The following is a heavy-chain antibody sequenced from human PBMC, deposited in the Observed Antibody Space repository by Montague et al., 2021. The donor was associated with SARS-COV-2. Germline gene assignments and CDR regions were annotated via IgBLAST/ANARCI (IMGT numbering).Heavy chain of an antibody. V-gene: IGHV4-31*03. D-gene: IGHD3-22*01. CDR1: GGSISSGGYY. CDR2: LYYSGSS. Sequence: TLSLTCTVSGGSISSGGYYWSWIRQHPGKGLEWIGYLYYSGSSYYNPYLKSRVTISVDTSKNQFSLKLSSVTAADTAVYYCARAGTITMIVVVIDAFDIWGQGTMVTVSS. CDR3: ARAGTITMIVVVIDAFDI. J-gene: IGHJ3*02.